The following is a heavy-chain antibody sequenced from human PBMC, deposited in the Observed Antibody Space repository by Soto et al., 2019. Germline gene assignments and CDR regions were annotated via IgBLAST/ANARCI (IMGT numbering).Heavy chain of an antibody. CDR1: GFTFSSYA. Sequence: QVQLVESGGGVVQPGRSLRLSCAASGFTFSSYAMHWVRQAPGKGLEWVAVISYDGSNKYYADSVKGRFTISRDNSKNTLYLQMNSLRAEDTAVYYCAREDGQLFDYWGQGTLVTVSS. CDR3: AREDGQLFDY. CDR2: ISYDGSNK. D-gene: IGHD6-13*01. V-gene: IGHV3-30-3*01. J-gene: IGHJ4*02.